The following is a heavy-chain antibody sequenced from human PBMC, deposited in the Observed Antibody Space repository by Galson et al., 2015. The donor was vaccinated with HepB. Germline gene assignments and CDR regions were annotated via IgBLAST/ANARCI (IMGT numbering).Heavy chain of an antibody. CDR1: GFTFSSYG. D-gene: IGHD2-15*01. CDR3: ARGRGYCSGGNCYSSVRDYYMDV. V-gene: IGHV3-33*01. CDR2: IWSDGGNK. J-gene: IGHJ6*03. Sequence: LRLSCAASGFTFSSYGMHWVRQAPGKGLEWVAVIWSDGGNKYFADSVKGRFIISRENSKNTLYLEMNSLRAEDTAVYYCARGRGYCSGGNCYSSVRDYYMDVWGKGTTVTVSS.